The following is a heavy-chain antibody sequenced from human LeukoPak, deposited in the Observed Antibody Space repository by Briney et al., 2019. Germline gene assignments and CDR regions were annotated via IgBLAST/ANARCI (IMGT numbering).Heavy chain of an antibody. D-gene: IGHD3-22*01. Sequence: VASVKVSCKASGYTFTSYGISWVRQAPGQGLEWMGWISAYNGNTNYAQKLQGRVTMTTDTSTSTAYMELRSLRSDDTAVYYCARDNYDSSGYSGFDYWGQGTLVTVSS. J-gene: IGHJ4*02. CDR1: GYTFTSYG. CDR3: ARDNYDSSGYSGFDY. CDR2: ISAYNGNT. V-gene: IGHV1-18*01.